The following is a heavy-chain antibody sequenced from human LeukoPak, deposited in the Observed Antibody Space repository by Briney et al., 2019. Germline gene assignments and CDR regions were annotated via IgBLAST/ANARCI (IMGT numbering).Heavy chain of an antibody. Sequence: PGGSLRLSCPASGFTFSSYEMSWVRQAPGKGLGWVSYISSSGSTIYYADSVKGRFTISRDNAKNSLYLQMNSLRAEDTAVYYCAELGITMIGGVWGKGTTVTISS. D-gene: IGHD3-10*02. V-gene: IGHV3-48*03. J-gene: IGHJ6*04. CDR3: AELGITMIGGV. CDR1: GFTFSSYE. CDR2: ISSSGSTI.